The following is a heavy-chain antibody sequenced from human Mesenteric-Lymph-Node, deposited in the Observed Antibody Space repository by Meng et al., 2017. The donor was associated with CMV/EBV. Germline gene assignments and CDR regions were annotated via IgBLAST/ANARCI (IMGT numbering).Heavy chain of an antibody. CDR1: GFTFSRNS. CDR3: AQGVTPIYYYYGMDV. J-gene: IGHJ6*02. CDR2: VSGGSSYI. D-gene: IGHD3-10*01. V-gene: IGHV3-21*04. Sequence: GESLKISCAVSGFTFSRNSMNWVRQAPGKGLEWVSSVSGGSSYIFYADSVKGRFTISRDNAKNSLYLQMNSLRAEDTAVYYCAQGVTPIYYYYGMDVWGQGTTVTVSS.